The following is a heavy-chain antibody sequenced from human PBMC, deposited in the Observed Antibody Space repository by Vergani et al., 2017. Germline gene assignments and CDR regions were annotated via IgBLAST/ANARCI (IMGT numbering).Heavy chain of an antibody. Sequence: EVQLVQSGAEVKKPGATVKISCKVSGYTFTDYYMHWVQQAPGKGLEWMGLVDPEDGETIYAEKFQGRVTITADTSTDTAYMELRGLRSDDTAVYYCARGGSIAAPFYLYYFYMDVWGKGTSVTVSS. CDR1: GYTFTDYY. D-gene: IGHD6-6*01. V-gene: IGHV1-69-2*01. CDR3: ARGGSIAAPFYLYYFYMDV. J-gene: IGHJ6*03. CDR2: VDPEDGET.